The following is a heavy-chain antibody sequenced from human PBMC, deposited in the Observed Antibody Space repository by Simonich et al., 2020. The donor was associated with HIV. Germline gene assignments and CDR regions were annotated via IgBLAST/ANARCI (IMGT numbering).Heavy chain of an antibody. J-gene: IGHJ4*02. Sequence: EVQLVESGGGLVQPGRSLRLSCAASGFTVDDYAMHVVRQAPGKGMKLVSGISWNRCSIGYADSVKGRFTISRDNAKNSLYLQMNSLRAEDMALYYCAKDRYSSSSGSFDYWGQGTLVTVSS. CDR3: AKDRYSSSSGSFDY. CDR2: ISWNRCSI. D-gene: IGHD6-6*01. CDR1: GFTVDDYA. V-gene: IGHV3-9*03.